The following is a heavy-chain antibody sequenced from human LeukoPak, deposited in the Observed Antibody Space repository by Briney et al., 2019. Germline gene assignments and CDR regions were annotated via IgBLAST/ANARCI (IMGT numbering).Heavy chain of an antibody. Sequence: AVKVSCKASGGTFSSYAISWVRQAPGQGLEWMGGIIPIFGTANYAQKFQGRVTITADESTITAYMELSSLRSEDTAVYYCARRSQNYYGSGSYYPYYYGMDVWGQGTTVTVSS. J-gene: IGHJ6*02. CDR1: GGTFSSYA. CDR2: IIPIFGTA. CDR3: ARRSQNYYGSGSYYPYYYGMDV. V-gene: IGHV1-69*13. D-gene: IGHD3-10*01.